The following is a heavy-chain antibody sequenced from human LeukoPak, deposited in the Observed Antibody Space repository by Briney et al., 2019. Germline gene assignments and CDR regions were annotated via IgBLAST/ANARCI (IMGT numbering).Heavy chain of an antibody. D-gene: IGHD3-22*01. CDR1: GGTFSSYA. Sequence: SVKVSCKASGGTFSSYAISWVRQAPGQGLEWMGGIIPIFGTANYAQKFQGRVTITTDETTSTAYMELSSLRSEDTAVYYCASNYDSSGYLFDYWGQGTLVTASS. CDR3: ASNYDSSGYLFDY. J-gene: IGHJ4*02. V-gene: IGHV1-69*05. CDR2: IIPIFGTA.